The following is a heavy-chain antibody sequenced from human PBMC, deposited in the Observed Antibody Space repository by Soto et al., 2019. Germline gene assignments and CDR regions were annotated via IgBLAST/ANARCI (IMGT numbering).Heavy chain of an antibody. D-gene: IGHD4-17*01. CDR2: IVNDGSDR. CDR1: GFTFSRYG. J-gene: IGHJ4*02. Sequence: LRLSCVGSGFTFSRYGMHWLRQAPGEGLEWMAVIVNDGSDRDYAASVAGRFTISRDNSKNTLYLQMDNLGVDDTAMYYCARDDDYEANGLDYWGQGTLVTVSS. CDR3: ARDDDYEANGLDY. V-gene: IGHV3-33*01.